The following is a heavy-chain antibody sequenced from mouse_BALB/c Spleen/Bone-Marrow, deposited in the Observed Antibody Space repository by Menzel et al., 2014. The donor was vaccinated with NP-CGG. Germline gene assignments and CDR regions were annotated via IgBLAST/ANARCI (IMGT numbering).Heavy chain of an antibody. J-gene: IGHJ3*01. CDR2: INPSNGRT. CDR1: GYTFTSYW. D-gene: IGHD2-3*01. CDR3: ARYDGPAWFAY. V-gene: IGHV1S81*02. Sequence: QVQLKESGAELVKPGASVKLSCEASGYTFTSYWIHWVKLRPGHGLEWIGEINPSNGRTNYNEKFKNKATLTVDKSSSTAYIQLSSLTSEDSAVYYCARYDGPAWFAYWGQGTLVTVS.